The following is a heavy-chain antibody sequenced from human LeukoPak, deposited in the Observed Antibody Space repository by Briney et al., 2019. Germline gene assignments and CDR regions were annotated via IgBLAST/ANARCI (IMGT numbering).Heavy chain of an antibody. Sequence: PGGSLRLSCAASGFTFSSYAMHWVRQAPGKGLEWVSGISWNSGSIGYADSVKGRFTISRDNAKNSLYLQMNSLRAEDTALYYCAKDRTYGDYGYFDYWGQGTLVTVSS. CDR3: AKDRTYGDYGYFDY. V-gene: IGHV3-9*01. D-gene: IGHD4-17*01. CDR2: ISWNSGSI. J-gene: IGHJ4*02. CDR1: GFTFSSYA.